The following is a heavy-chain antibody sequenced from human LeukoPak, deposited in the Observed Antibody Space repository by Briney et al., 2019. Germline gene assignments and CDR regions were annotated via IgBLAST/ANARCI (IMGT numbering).Heavy chain of an antibody. CDR1: GLTFSSYW. CDR2: ITSEGSST. J-gene: IGHJ4*02. CDR3: ARGPSVVALD. Sequence: GGSLRLSCAASGLTFSSYWMHWVRQVPGKGLVWVSRITSEGSSTSYADSVKGRFTISRDNAKNTLYLQMNSLRAEDTAVYYCARGPSVVALDWGQGTLVTVSS. D-gene: IGHD2-15*01. V-gene: IGHV3-74*01.